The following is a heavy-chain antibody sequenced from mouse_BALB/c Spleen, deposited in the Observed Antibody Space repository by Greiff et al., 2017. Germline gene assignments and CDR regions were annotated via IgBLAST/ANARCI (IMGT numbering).Heavy chain of an antibody. CDR2: INPSSGYT. J-gene: IGHJ3*01. Sequence: QVQLKESGAELARPGASVKMSCKASGYTFTSYTMHWVKQRPGQGLEWIGYINPSSGYTNYNQKFKDKATLTADKSSSTAYMQLSSLTSEDSAVYYCARSEGYDSWFAYWGQGTLVTVSA. D-gene: IGHD2-14*01. CDR1: GYTFTSYT. CDR3: ARSEGYDSWFAY. V-gene: IGHV1-4*01.